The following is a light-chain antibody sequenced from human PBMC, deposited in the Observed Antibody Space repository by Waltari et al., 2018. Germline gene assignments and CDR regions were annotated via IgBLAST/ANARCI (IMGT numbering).Light chain of an antibody. Sequence: EIVLTQSPDTLSLSPGARATLSCRASQSVRSNYLAWYHQKPGQAPRLLINGASSRATGVPDRFSASGSGTDFTLTISRLEPEDFAVYYCQQYGDSPLTFGGGTKVEIK. CDR2: GAS. J-gene: IGKJ4*01. V-gene: IGKV3-20*01. CDR1: QSVRSNY. CDR3: QQYGDSPLT.